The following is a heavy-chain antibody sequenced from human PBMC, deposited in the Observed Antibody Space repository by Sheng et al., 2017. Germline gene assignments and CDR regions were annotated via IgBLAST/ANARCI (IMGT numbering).Heavy chain of an antibody. CDR1: GFTFSTYD. CDR3: ARGRLGYCSSDSCYELDH. V-gene: IGHV3-23*04. J-gene: IGHJ4*02. CDR2: ISGRAGSS. Sequence: EVQLVESGGGLVLPGGTLRLSCAAFGFTFSTYDMIWVRQAPGKGLEWVSAISGRAGSSYYADSVKGRFTISRDNSKNTLSLQMNSLRAEDTAIYYCARGRLGYCSSDSCYELDHWGRGTLVTVSS. D-gene: IGHD2-2*01.